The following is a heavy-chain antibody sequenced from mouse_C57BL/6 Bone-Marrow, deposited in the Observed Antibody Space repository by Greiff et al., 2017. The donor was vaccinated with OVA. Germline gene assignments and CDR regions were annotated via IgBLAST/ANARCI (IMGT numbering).Heavy chain of an antibody. Sequence: QVQLQQPGAELVKPGASVKLSCKASGYTFTSYWMHWVKQRPGQGLEWIGMIHPNSGSTNYNEKSKSKATLTVDKSSSTAYMQLSSLTSEDSAVYYCAREGLTTVVENFDYWGQGTTLTVSS. CDR2: IHPNSGST. CDR1: GYTFTSYW. D-gene: IGHD1-1*01. CDR3: AREGLTTVVENFDY. V-gene: IGHV1-64*01. J-gene: IGHJ2*01.